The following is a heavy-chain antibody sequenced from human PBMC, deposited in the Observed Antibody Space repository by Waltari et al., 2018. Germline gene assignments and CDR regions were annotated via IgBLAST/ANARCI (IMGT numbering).Heavy chain of an antibody. V-gene: IGHV3-33*01. Sequence: QVQLVESGGGVVQPGRALRLSCAASGFTFSSYGMHWVRQAPGKGLAWLAVIWYDGSNKYYADSVKGRFTISRDNSKNTLYLQMNSLRAEDTAVYYCARELQMGSICAFDIWGQGTMVTVSS. CDR2: IWYDGSNK. CDR1: GFTFSSYG. J-gene: IGHJ3*02. D-gene: IGHD2-8*01. CDR3: ARELQMGSICAFDI.